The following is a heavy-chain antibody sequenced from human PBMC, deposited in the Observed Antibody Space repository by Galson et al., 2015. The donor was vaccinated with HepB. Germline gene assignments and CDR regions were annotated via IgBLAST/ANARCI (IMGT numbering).Heavy chain of an antibody. CDR2: IIPIFGTA. V-gene: IGHV1-69*13. J-gene: IGHJ4*02. CDR1: GGTFSSYA. CDR3: ARDPRRGAVAAPGWFDY. D-gene: IGHD6-19*01. Sequence: SVKVSCKASGGTFSSYAISWVRQAPGQGLEWMGGIIPIFGTANYAQKFQGRVTITADESTSTAYMELSSLRSEDTAVYYCARDPRRGAVAAPGWFDYWGQGTLVTVSS.